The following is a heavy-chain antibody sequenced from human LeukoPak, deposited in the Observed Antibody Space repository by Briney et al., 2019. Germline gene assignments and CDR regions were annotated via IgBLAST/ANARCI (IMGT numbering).Heavy chain of an antibody. CDR1: GGSFSGYY. CDR2: INHSGST. Sequence: PSETLSLTCAVYGGSFSGYYWSWIRQPPGKGLEWIGEINHSGSTNYNPSLKSRVTISVDTSKNQFSLKLSSVTAADTAVYYCAKVRWDHRGLLLALDYWGQGTLVTVSS. V-gene: IGHV4-34*01. CDR3: AKVRWDHRGLLLALDY. D-gene: IGHD1-26*01. J-gene: IGHJ4*02.